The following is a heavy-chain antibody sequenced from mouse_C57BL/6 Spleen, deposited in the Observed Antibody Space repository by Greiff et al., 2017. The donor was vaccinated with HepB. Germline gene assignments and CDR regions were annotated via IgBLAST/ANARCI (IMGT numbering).Heavy chain of an antibody. D-gene: IGHD2-4*01. CDR3: ARRYDYDNYAMDY. J-gene: IGHJ4*01. CDR2: IWSGGST. CDR1: GFSLTSYG. Sequence: VMLVESGPGLVQPSQSLSITCTVSGFSLTSYGVHWVRQSPGKGLEWLGVIWSGGSTDYNAAFISRLSISKDNSKSQVFFKMNSLQADDTAIYYCARRYDYDNYAMDYWGQGTSVTVSS. V-gene: IGHV2-2*01.